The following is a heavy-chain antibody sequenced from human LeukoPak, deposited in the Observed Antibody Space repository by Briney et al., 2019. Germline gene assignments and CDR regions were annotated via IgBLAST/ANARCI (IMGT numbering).Heavy chain of an antibody. CDR3: ARGDYGDYSHGA. V-gene: IGHV3-21*01. D-gene: IGHD4-17*01. Sequence: GGSLRLSCEASGFTFSSYSMNWVRQAPGKGLEWVASISSGSYHIYYADALKGRFTISRDNAKNSLYLQMNNLGAEDTAVYYCARGDYGDYSHGAWGQGTLVTVSS. CDR2: ISSGSYHI. CDR1: GFTFSSYS. J-gene: IGHJ4*02.